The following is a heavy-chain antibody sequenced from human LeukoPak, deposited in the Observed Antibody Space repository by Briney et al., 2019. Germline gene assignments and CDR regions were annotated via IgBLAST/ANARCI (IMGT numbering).Heavy chain of an antibody. V-gene: IGHV3-23*01. Sequence: PGGSLRLSCAASGFTFSSYAMSWVRQAPGKGLGWVSGISGSSDSTYYADSVKGRFTMSRDKSKNTLYLQMNSLRAEDTAVYYCAKGLYYDFWTGYYRGHYFDYWGQGTLVTVSS. CDR2: ISGSSDST. CDR1: GFTFSSYA. J-gene: IGHJ4*02. D-gene: IGHD3-3*01. CDR3: AKGLYYDFWTGYYRGHYFDY.